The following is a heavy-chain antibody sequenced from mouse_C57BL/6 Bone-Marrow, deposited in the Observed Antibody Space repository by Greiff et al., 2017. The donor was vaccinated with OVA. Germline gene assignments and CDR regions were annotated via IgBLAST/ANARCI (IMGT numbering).Heavy chain of an antibody. CDR2: ISDGGSYT. D-gene: IGHD1-1*01. Sequence: EVKLMESGGGLVKPGGSLKLSCAASGFTFSSYAMSWVRQTPEKRLEWVATISDGGSYTYYPDNVKGRFTISRDNAKNNLYPQMSHLKSEDTAMYYCTVVRYFDVWGTGTTVTVSP. J-gene: IGHJ1*03. V-gene: IGHV5-4*03. CDR1: GFTFSSYA. CDR3: TVVRYFDV.